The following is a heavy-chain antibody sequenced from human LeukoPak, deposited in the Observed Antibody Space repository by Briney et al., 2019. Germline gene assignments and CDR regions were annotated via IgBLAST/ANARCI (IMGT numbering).Heavy chain of an antibody. CDR2: IYSSGST. Sequence: GGSLRLSCAASGFTVSSNYMSWVRQAPGKGLEWVSVIYSSGSTYYADSVKGRFTISRDNSKNTLYLQMNSLRAEDTAVYYCARGLGYCSSTSCRRESAFDIWGQGTMVTVSS. V-gene: IGHV3-53*01. D-gene: IGHD2-2*01. J-gene: IGHJ3*02. CDR1: GFTVSSNY. CDR3: ARGLGYCSSTSCRRESAFDI.